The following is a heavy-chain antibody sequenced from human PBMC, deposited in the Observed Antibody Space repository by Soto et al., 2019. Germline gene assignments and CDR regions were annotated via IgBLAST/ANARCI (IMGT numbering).Heavy chain of an antibody. V-gene: IGHV4-39*01. CDR3: ARLLGYCSGGSCYYYYYYYYMDV. Sequence: SETLSLTCTVSGGSISSSSYYWGWIRQPPGKGLEWIGSIYYSGSTYYNPSLKSRVTISVDTSKNQFSLKLSSVTAADTAVYYCARLLGYCSGGSCYYYYYYYYMDVWGKGTTVTVSS. J-gene: IGHJ6*03. D-gene: IGHD2-15*01. CDR1: GGSISSSSYY. CDR2: IYYSGST.